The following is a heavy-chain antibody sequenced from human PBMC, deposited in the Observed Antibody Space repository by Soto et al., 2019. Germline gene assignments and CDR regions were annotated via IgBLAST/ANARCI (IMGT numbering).Heavy chain of an antibody. CDR1: GVTISSWY. D-gene: IGHD2-8*02. Sequence: PSETLSLTCTVSGVTISSWYWSWIRQPPGKGLEWIGYIYYSGSTYYNPSLKSRVTISVDTSTNKFSLKLTSVTAADTAVYYCARDKITGLFDYWGQGTLVTVSS. CDR2: IYYSGST. CDR3: ARDKITGLFDY. J-gene: IGHJ4*02. V-gene: IGHV4-59*12.